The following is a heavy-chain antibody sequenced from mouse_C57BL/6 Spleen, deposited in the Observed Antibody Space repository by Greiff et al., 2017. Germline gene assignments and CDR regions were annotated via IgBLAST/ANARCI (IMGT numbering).Heavy chain of an antibody. D-gene: IGHD1-1*01. CDR1: GFNINNTY. Sequence: EVQLQQSVAELVRPGASVKLSCTASGFNINNTYMHWVKQRPEQGLEWIGRIDPADGNTNYAPKFQGKATITADTSSNTAYLQLSSLTSEDTAIYYCASSPYDGSRNWYFDVWGTGTTVTVSS. V-gene: IGHV14-3*01. CDR3: ASSPYDGSRNWYFDV. CDR2: IDPADGNT. J-gene: IGHJ1*03.